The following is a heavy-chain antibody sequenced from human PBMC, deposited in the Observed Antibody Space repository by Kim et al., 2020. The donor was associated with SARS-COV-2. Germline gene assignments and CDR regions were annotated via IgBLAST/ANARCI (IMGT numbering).Heavy chain of an antibody. J-gene: IGHJ4*02. V-gene: IGHV3-30*18. CDR1: GFTFSSYG. D-gene: IGHD1-1*01. CDR3: AKKGSQRDY. CDR2: ISYDGSNK. Sequence: GGSLRLSCAASGFTFSSYGMHWVRQAPGKGLEWVAVISYDGSNKYYADSVKGRFTISRDNSKNTLYLQMNSLRAEDTAVYYCAKKGSQRDYWGQGTLVTVSS.